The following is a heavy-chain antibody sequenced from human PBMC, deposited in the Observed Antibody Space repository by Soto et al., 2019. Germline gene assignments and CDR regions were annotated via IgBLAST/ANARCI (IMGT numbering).Heavy chain of an antibody. CDR2: ISAYNGNT. J-gene: IGHJ5*02. V-gene: IGHV1-18*01. D-gene: IGHD2-8*01. CDR1: GYTFTSYG. CDR3: ARDPRDCNNGVCLWNTKNWFDP. Sequence: ASVKVSCKASGYTFTSYGISWVRQAPGQGLEWMGWISAYNGNTNYAQKLQGRVTMTTDTSTSTAYMELRSLRSDDTAVYYCARDPRDCNNGVCLWNTKNWFDPWGQGTLVTVSS.